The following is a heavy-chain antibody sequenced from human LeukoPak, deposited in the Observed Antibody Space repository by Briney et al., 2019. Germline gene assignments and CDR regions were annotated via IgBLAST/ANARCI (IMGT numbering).Heavy chain of an antibody. J-gene: IGHJ6*02. V-gene: IGHV3-53*01. D-gene: IGHD3-3*01. CDR1: GFTVNNNR. Sequence: PGGSLRLSCAASGFTVNNNRMGWVRQAPGKGLEWVSITYSGGTTYYADSVRGRFTISRDDSKNTLYLQMNSLTAEDTAVYYCARDMRDFWSGYYYYGMDVWGQGTTVTVSS. CDR3: ARDMRDFWSGYYYYGMDV. CDR2: TYSGGTT.